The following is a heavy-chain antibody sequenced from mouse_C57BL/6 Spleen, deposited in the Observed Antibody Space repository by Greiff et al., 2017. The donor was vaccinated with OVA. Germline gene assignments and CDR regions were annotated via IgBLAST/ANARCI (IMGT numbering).Heavy chain of an antibody. CDR1: GYAFTNYL. Sequence: VQRVESGAELVRPGTSVKVSCKASGYAFTNYLIEWVQQRPGQGLEWIGVINPGSGGTNYTEKFKGKATLTADKSSSTGYMQHISLTAEDSGVYFCARIYYYGASDVWGTGTTVTVSS. J-gene: IGHJ1*03. V-gene: IGHV1-54*01. CDR2: INPGSGGT. D-gene: IGHD1-1*01. CDR3: ARIYYYGASDV.